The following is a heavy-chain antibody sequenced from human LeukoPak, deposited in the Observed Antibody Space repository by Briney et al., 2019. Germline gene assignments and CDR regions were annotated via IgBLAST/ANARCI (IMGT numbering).Heavy chain of an antibody. J-gene: IGHJ3*02. CDR1: GGSISSSSYY. CDR2: IYYSGST. Sequence: SETLSLTCTVSGGSISSSSYYWGWIRQPPGKGLEWIGSIYYSGSTYYNPSLKTRVTISVDTSKNQFSLQLSSVSAADMAVFYCARQRSGGFDIWGQGTMVTVSS. CDR3: ARQRSGGFDI. V-gene: IGHV4-39*01. D-gene: IGHD1-1*01.